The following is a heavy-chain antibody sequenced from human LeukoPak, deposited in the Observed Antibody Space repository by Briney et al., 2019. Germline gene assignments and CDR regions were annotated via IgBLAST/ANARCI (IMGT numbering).Heavy chain of an antibody. D-gene: IGHD2-15*01. CDR1: GGSISSGDYY. J-gene: IGHJ5*02. CDR3: ARRVVAATNWFDP. Sequence: SQTLSLTCTVSGGSISSGDYYWSWIRQPPGKGLEWIGYIYYSGSTYYNPSLKSRVTISVDTSKNQFSPKLSSVTAADTAVYYCARRVVAATNWFDPWGQGTLVTVSS. V-gene: IGHV4-30-4*01. CDR2: IYYSGST.